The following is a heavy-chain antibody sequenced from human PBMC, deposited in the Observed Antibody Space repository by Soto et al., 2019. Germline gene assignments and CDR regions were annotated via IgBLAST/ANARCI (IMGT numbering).Heavy chain of an antibody. CDR2: IYHSGST. J-gene: IGHJ5*02. CDR3: ARAKGKFGGGPNWFDP. Sequence: SETLSLTCAVSGGSISSGGYSWSWIRQPPGKGLEWIGYIYHSGSTYYNPSLKSRVTISVDRSENQFSLKLSSVTAADTAVYYCARAKGKFGGGPNWFDPWGQGTLVTVSS. D-gene: IGHD3-10*01. V-gene: IGHV4-30-2*01. CDR1: GGSISSGGYS.